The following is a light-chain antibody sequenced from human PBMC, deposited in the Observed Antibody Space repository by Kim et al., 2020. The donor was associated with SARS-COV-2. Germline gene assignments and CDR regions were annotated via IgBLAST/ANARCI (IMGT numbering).Light chain of an antibody. CDR2: LDS. CDR1: KLGDKY. Sequence: SYELTQPPSVSVSPGQTASITCSGDKLGDKYACWYQQKPGQSPVLVIYLDSKRPSGIPERFSGSNSGNTATLTISGTQAMDEADYYCQAWDSSTWVFGGGTHLTVL. J-gene: IGLJ3*02. V-gene: IGLV3-1*01. CDR3: QAWDSSTWV.